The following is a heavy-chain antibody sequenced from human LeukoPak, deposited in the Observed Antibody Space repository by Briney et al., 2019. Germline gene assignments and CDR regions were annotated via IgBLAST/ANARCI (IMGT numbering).Heavy chain of an antibody. CDR1: GYTFTDYF. D-gene: IGHD1-1*01. CDR2: INPISGAT. V-gene: IGHV1-2*02. Sequence: GASVKVSCKASGYTFTDYFLHWVRQAPGQGLEWMGCINPISGATMSAQKFQSRVTMTRDTSITTAYMDLTSLTSDDTAMYYCARDPTTGTIRWAASDIWGQGTMVTVSS. CDR3: ARDPTTGTIRWAASDI. J-gene: IGHJ3*02.